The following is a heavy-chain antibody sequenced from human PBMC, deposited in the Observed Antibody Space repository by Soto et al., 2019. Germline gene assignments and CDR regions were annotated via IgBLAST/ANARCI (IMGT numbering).Heavy chain of an antibody. CDR1: GFTFSSYW. J-gene: IGHJ4*02. D-gene: IGHD3-10*01. Sequence: EVQLVESGGGLVQPGGSLRLSCAASGFTFSSYWMSWVRQAPGKGLEWVANIKQDGSEKYYVDSVKGRFTISRDNAKNSLYLQMNSLRAEDTAVYYCAREADYYGSGSYYKMFDYWGQGTLVTVSS. CDR3: AREADYYGSGSYYKMFDY. CDR2: IKQDGSEK. V-gene: IGHV3-7*01.